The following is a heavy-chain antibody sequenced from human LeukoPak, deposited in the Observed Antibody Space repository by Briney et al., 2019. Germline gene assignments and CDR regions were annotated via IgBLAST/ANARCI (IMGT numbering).Heavy chain of an antibody. J-gene: IGHJ5*02. V-gene: IGHV5-51*01. Sequence: GESLKISCKGSGYSFTSYWIGWVRQMPGKGLEWMGIFYPGDSDTRYSPSFQGQVTISADKSISTAYLQWSSLKASDTAMYYCARHLGYCSSTSCSPSWLDPWGQGTLVTVSS. CDR2: FYPGDSDT. CDR1: GYSFTSYW. CDR3: ARHLGYCSSTSCSPSWLDP. D-gene: IGHD2-2*01.